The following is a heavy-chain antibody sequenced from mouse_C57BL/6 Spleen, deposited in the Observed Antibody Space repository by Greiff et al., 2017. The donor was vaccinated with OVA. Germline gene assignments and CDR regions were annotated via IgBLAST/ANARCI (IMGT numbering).Heavy chain of an antibody. D-gene: IGHD2-3*01. CDR2: IYPGDGDT. V-gene: IGHV1-82*01. CDR1: GYAFSSSW. J-gene: IGHJ2*01. Sequence: VQLQQSGPELVKPGASVKISCKASGYAFSSSWMNWVKQRPGKGLEWIGRIYPGDGDTNYNGKFKGKATLTADKSSSTAYMQLSSLTSEDSAVYFCAREDGSYYFDYWGQGTTLTVSS. CDR3: AREDGSYYFDY.